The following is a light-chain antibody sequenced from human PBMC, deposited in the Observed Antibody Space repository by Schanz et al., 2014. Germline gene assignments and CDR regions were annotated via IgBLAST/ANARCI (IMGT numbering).Light chain of an antibody. J-gene: IGKJ2*01. CDR2: DAS. CDR3: QQSYSYPYT. CDR1: QDINNN. V-gene: IGKV1-39*01. Sequence: DIQMTQSPSSLSASVGDRVTISCQASQDINNNLNWYQQKPGKAPKLLIYDASSLESGVPSRFSGSGSGTEFTLTISSLQPDDFATYYCQQSYSYPYTFGQGTKLEI.